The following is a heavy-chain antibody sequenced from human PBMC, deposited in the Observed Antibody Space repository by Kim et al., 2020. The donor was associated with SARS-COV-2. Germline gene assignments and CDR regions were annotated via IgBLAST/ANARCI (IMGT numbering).Heavy chain of an antibody. Sequence: SETLSLTCTVSGGSISSYYWSWIRQPPGKGLEWIGYIYYSGSTNYNPSLESRVTISVDTSKNQFSLKLSSVTAADTAVYYCARVGGSGWYPYFDYWSQGTLVTVSS. CDR2: IYYSGST. V-gene: IGHV4-59*13. D-gene: IGHD6-19*01. CDR3: ARVGGSGWYPYFDY. J-gene: IGHJ4*02. CDR1: GGSISSYY.